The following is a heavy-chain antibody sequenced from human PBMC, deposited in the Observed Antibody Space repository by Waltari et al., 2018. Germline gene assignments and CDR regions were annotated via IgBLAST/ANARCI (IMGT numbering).Heavy chain of an antibody. Sequence: EVQLVESGGGLVQPGGSLKLSCAASGFTFSDSAIHWVRQAPGKGLEWIGRIRRKALKYATAYAESLADKFTISRDESKNMAYLQMNNVTTADSAIYYCSRLFGSGDYYFPYMDVWGQGTTVTVSS. CDR3: SRLFGSGDYYFPYMDV. V-gene: IGHV3-73*01. D-gene: IGHD3-3*01. CDR1: GFTFSDSA. CDR2: IRRKALKYAT. J-gene: IGHJ6*03.